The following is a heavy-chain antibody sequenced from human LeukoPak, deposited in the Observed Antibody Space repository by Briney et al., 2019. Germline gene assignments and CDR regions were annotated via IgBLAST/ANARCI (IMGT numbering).Heavy chain of an antibody. V-gene: IGHV1-18*01. CDR3: AREYCSSTSCYFPVDY. D-gene: IGHD2-2*01. CDR1: GGTFSSYA. J-gene: IGHJ4*02. CDR2: ISAYNGNT. Sequence: ASVKVSCKASGGTFSSYAISWVRQAPGQGLEWMGWISAYNGNTNYAQKLQGRVTMTTDTSTSTAYMELRSLRSDDTAVYYCAREYCSSTSCYFPVDYWGQGTLVTVSS.